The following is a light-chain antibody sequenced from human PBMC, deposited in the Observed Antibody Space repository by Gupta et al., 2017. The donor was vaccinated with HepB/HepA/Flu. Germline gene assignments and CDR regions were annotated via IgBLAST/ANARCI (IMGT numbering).Light chain of an antibody. CDR3: QQYDDLPIFT. V-gene: IGKV1-33*01. CDR1: QDINNY. Sequence: DIQMTQSPSSLSASVGDRVTITCQATQDINNYLNWYQQRPGKAPKLLISDASNLEAGVPSRFSGSGSGTHCTFTISGLQPEDLATYYCQQYDDLPIFTFGPGTKVELK. CDR2: DAS. J-gene: IGKJ3*01.